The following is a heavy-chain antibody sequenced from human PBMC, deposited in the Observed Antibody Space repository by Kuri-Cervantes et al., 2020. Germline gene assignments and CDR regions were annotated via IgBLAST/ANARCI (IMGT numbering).Heavy chain of an antibody. CDR2: IYYSGST. D-gene: IGHD1-1*01. Sequence: SETLSLTCTVSGGSISSSSYYWGWIRQPPGKGLEWIGSIYYSGSTYYNPSLKSRVTISVDKSKNQFSLKLSSVTAADTAVYYCAGASKTNWYFDLWGRGTLVTVSS. CDR1: GGSISSSSYY. CDR3: AGASKTNWYFDL. V-gene: IGHV4-39*07. J-gene: IGHJ2*01.